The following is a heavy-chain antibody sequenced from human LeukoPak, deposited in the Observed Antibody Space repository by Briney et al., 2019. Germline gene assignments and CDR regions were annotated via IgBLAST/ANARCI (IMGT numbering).Heavy chain of an antibody. V-gene: IGHV3-23*01. CDR3: AKGKAENGGLFDY. CDR1: GFTFSSYS. D-gene: IGHD3-16*01. J-gene: IGHJ4*02. Sequence: PGGSLRLSCAASGFTFSSYSMNWVRQAPGKGLEWVSAISGGGDNTYYADSVKGRITISRDNSKNTLYLQMNSLRAEDTAVYYCAKGKAENGGLFDYWGQGTLVTVSS. CDR2: ISGGGDNT.